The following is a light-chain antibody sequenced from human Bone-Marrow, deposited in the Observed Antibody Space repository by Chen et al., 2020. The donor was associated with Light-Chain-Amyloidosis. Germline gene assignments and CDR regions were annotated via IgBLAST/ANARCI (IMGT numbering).Light chain of an antibody. V-gene: IGLV3-21*02. CDR1: NIRSTS. Sequence: SYVLTHTSSVSVAPGQTAPIACGGNNIRSTSVHWYQQTPGQAPLLVVYDDSDRPSGIPERLSGSNSGNTATLTISRVDAGDGADYYCQVWDRSSDRPVFGGGTKLTVL. CDR2: DDS. J-gene: IGLJ3*02. CDR3: QVWDRSSDRPV.